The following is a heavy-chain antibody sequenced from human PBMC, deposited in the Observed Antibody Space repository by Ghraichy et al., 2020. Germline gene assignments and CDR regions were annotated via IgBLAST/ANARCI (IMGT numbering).Heavy chain of an antibody. V-gene: IGHV4-39*01. CDR3: ARQRYYGDHSYMDV. J-gene: IGHJ6*03. CDR1: GGSISSSSYY. CDR2: IYYSGST. D-gene: IGHD4-17*01. Sequence: SETLSLTCTVSGGSISSSSYYWGWIRQPPGKGLEWIGSIYYSGSTYYNPSLKSRVTISVDTSKNQFSLKLSSVTAADTAVYYCARQRYYGDHSYMDVWGKGTTVTVSS.